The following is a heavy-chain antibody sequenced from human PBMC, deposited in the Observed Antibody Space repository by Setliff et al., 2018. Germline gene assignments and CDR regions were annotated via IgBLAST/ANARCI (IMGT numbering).Heavy chain of an antibody. Sequence: LRLSCVASGFTFKNYGMHWVRQAPGKGLEWVAVIWYDGNNKDHADSVKGRFTISRDNSKNTLYLQMDSLRVEDTAVYYCVRGEMFSTSPRADWGQGTQVTGSS. V-gene: IGHV3-33*01. J-gene: IGHJ4*02. CDR2: IWYDGNNK. D-gene: IGHD2-2*01. CDR3: VRGEMFSTSPRAD. CDR1: GFTFKNYG.